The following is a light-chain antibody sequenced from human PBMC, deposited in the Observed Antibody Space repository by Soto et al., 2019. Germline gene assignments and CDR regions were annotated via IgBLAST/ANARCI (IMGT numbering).Light chain of an antibody. J-gene: IGKJ1*01. V-gene: IGKV2-28*01. CDR1: QSLLHSNGYNY. Sequence: DIVMTQSPLSLPVTPGEPASISRRSSQSLLHSNGYNYLDWYLQKPGQSPQLLIYLGSNRASGVPDRFSGSGSGTDFTLKISRVEAEDVGVYYCMQALQTPVTFGQGTKVEIK. CDR2: LGS. CDR3: MQALQTPVT.